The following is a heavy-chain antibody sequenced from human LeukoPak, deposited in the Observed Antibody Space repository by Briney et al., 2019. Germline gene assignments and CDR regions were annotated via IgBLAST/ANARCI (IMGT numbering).Heavy chain of an antibody. Sequence: GGSLRLSCAASGFTFSSYGMHWVRQAPGKGLEWVAVIWYDGSNKYYADSVKGRFTISRDNSKNTLYLQMNSLRAEDTAMYYCAKGVESGSYVYLDHWGQGILVTVSA. V-gene: IGHV3-33*06. CDR3: AKGVESGSYVYLDH. J-gene: IGHJ4*02. D-gene: IGHD1-26*01. CDR1: GFTFSSYG. CDR2: IWYDGSNK.